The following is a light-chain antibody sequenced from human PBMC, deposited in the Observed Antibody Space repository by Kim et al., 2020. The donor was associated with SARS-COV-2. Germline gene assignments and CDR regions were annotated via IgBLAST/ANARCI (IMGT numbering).Light chain of an antibody. CDR3: QQHKNWAIP. CDR1: QSVSSN. V-gene: IGKV3-15*01. J-gene: IGKJ5*01. CDR2: GAS. Sequence: EIEITQSPAPLCVSPAEKATFSCRANQSVSSNLAWSQKKPGQAPRLLIYGASTRTTGSPTRCSGRGSGTEFTLTSSSLQTEDFAVYYCQQHKNWAIPFGQGTRLEIK.